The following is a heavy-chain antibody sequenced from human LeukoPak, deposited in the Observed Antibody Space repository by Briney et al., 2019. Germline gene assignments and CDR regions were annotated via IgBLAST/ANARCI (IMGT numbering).Heavy chain of an antibody. J-gene: IGHJ4*02. CDR2: IYYSGTT. CDR3: AGTYYYDSSGYYHYSL. Sequence: PSETLSLTCTISGASIDSYYWSWIRQPPGKGLEGIGYIYYSGTTNYNPSLKRRVTISVDTSKNQFSLKLSSVTAADTAVYYCAGTYYYDSSGYYHYSLWGQGTLVTVSS. CDR1: GASIDSYY. V-gene: IGHV4-59*01. D-gene: IGHD3-22*01.